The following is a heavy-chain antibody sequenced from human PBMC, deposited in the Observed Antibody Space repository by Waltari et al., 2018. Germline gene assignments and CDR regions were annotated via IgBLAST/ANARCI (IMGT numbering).Heavy chain of an antibody. V-gene: IGHV4-39*01. CDR2: IYYSGSA. D-gene: IGHD3-3*01. CDR3: ARILRFLEWLSP. CDR1: GGSISSSSYY. Sequence: QLQLQESGPGLVKPSETLSLTCTVSGGSISSSSYYWGWIRQPPGKGLEWIGSIYYSGSAYSNPSLKSRVTISVDTSKNQFSLKLSSVTAADTAVYYCARILRFLEWLSPWGQGTLVTVSS. J-gene: IGHJ5*02.